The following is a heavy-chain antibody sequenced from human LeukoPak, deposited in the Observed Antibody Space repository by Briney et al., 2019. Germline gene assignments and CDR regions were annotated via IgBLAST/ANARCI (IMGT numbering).Heavy chain of an antibody. CDR1: GVSFNDYY. V-gene: IGHV4-34*01. D-gene: IGHD4-17*01. CDR3: TRMTTGHDY. J-gene: IGHJ4*02. Sequence: SETLSLTCAVSGVSFNDYYWSSVRQTPGKGLEWIGEINHSGYTNDSPSLKSRVTLSIDTSRKQFSLNLRSVSVADTGIYYCTRMTTGHDYWGQGTLVTVSS. CDR2: INHSGYT.